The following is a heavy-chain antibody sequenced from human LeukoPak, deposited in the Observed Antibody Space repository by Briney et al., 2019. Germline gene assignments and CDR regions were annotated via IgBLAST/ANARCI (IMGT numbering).Heavy chain of an antibody. Sequence: PSETLSLTCAVYGGSFSGYYWSWIRQPPGKGLEWIGEINHSGSTNYNPSLKSRVTISVDTSKNQFSLKLSSVTAADTAVYYCARGDLQDDYWGQGTLVTVSS. CDR2: INHSGST. J-gene: IGHJ4*02. D-gene: IGHD3-3*01. CDR3: ARGDLQDDY. CDR1: GGSFSGYY. V-gene: IGHV4-34*01.